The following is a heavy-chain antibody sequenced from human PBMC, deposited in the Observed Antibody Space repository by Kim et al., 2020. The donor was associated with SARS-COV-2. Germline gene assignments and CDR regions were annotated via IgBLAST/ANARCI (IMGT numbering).Heavy chain of an antibody. CDR1: GFTFSNYA. CDR2: IWYDGSEK. D-gene: IGHD3-10*01. V-gene: IGHV3-30*19. CDR3: ARMYYGRLEY. J-gene: IGHJ4*01. Sequence: GGSLRLSCAASGFTFSNYAMHWVRQAPGKGLEWVAVIWYDGSEKNYADSVKGRFTISKDNSKNTLYLQMNSLRADDTALYYCARMYYGRLEYLGHGTLVT.